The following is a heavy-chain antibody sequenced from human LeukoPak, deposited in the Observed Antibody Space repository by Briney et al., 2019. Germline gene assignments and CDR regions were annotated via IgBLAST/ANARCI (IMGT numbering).Heavy chain of an antibody. CDR3: AKGDGWAFDY. J-gene: IGHJ4*02. CDR2: IRYDGSNT. V-gene: IGHV3-30*02. D-gene: IGHD5-24*01. CDR1: GFTFNNYG. Sequence: PGGSLRLSCAAYGFTFNNYGMHWVRQAPGKGLEWVTFIRYDGSNTYYADSVKGRFTISRDNSKNTLYLQMNSLRAEDTAVYYCAKGDGWAFDYWGQGTLVTVSS.